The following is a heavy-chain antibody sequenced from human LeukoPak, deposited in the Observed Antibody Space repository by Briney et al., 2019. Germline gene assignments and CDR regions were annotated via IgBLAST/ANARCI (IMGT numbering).Heavy chain of an antibody. J-gene: IGHJ3*02. CDR3: ASSSRGGYYDSSDETDAFDI. V-gene: IGHV5-51*01. CDR2: IYPGDSDT. Sequence: PGESLKISCKGSGYSFTSYWIGWVRQMPGKGLEWMGIIYPGDSDTRYSPSFQGQVTISADKSISTAYLQWSSLKASDTAMYYCASSSRGGYYDSSDETDAFDIWGQGTMVTVSS. D-gene: IGHD3-22*01. CDR1: GYSFTSYW.